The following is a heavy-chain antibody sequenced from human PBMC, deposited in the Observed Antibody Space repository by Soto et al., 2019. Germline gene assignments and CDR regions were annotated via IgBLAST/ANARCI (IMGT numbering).Heavy chain of an antibody. CDR2: INPNRGGT. V-gene: IGHV1-2*04. CDR3: ARDQGSIVATSYYYYGMDG. Sequence: QVQLVQSGAEVKKPGASVKVSCKASGYTFTGYYMHWVRQAPGQGLEWMGWINPNRGGTNYAQKFQGWVTMTRDTSISTAYMELSRLRSDDTAVYYCARDQGSIVATSYYYYGMDGWGQGTTVTVSS. J-gene: IGHJ6*02. CDR1: GYTFTGYY. D-gene: IGHD5-12*01.